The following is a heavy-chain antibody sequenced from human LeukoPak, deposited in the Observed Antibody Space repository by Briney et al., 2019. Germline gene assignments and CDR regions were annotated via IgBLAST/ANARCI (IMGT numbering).Heavy chain of an antibody. CDR3: ARDFSSGWTFDY. J-gene: IGHJ4*02. CDR2: ISYDGSNK. Sequence: GGSLRLSCAASGFTFSSYAMHWVRQAPGKGLEWVAVISYDGSNKYYADSVKGRFTISRDNPKNTLYLQMNSLRAEDTAVYYCARDFSSGWTFDYWGQGTLVTVSS. V-gene: IGHV3-30*04. D-gene: IGHD6-19*01. CDR1: GFTFSSYA.